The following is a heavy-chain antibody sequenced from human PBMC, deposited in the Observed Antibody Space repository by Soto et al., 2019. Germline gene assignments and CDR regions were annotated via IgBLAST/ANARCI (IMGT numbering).Heavy chain of an antibody. V-gene: IGHV3-23*01. CDR3: VKFFVETGGSSGWPWSLDP. D-gene: IGHD6-25*01. CDR2: ISGSGTTT. J-gene: IGHJ5*02. Sequence: SGLTLCHYEMSWVRQAPGKGLEWVSAISGSGTTTYSADSVRGRFTISRDNSNNMLYLQMNSPSPEDTALYYCVKFFVETGGSSGWPWSLDPWGQGTLVTVSS. CDR1: GLTLCHYE.